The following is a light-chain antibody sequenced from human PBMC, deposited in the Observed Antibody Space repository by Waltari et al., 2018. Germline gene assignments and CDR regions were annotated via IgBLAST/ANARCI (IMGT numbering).Light chain of an antibody. CDR3: QQRSNWPPYT. Sequence: EIVLTQSPATLSLSPGEGATPSCRASQSVSSNLAWYQQKPGQAPRLLIYDASNRATGIPARFNGSGSGTDFTLTISRLEPDDFAVYYCQQRSNWPPYTFGQGTKLEIK. CDR1: QSVSSN. CDR2: DAS. V-gene: IGKV3-11*01. J-gene: IGKJ2*01.